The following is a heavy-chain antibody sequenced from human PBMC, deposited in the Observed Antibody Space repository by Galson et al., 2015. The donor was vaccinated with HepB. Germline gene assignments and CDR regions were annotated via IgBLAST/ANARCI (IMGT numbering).Heavy chain of an antibody. Sequence: SLRLSCAASGFTFSSHAMHWVRQAPGKGLEWVAVISYDGSNKYYADSVKGRFTISRDNSKNTLYLQMNSLRAEDTAVYYCARPPSAAGPATETDYWGQGTLVTVSS. D-gene: IGHD6-13*01. CDR3: ARPPSAAGPATETDY. J-gene: IGHJ4*02. V-gene: IGHV3-30*04. CDR1: GFTFSSHA. CDR2: ISYDGSNK.